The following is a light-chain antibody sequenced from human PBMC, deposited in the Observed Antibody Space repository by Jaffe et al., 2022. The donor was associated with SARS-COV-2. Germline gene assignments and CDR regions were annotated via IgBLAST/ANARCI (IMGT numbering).Light chain of an antibody. Sequence: QSALTQPASVSGSPGQSITISCTGTSSDVGTYDLVSWYQHHPDNAPKLIIYAVNKRPSGVSNRFSGSKSGITASLTISGLQADDEADYYCCSYAGISTFGVFGGGTKLTVL. CDR1: SSDVGTYDL. CDR3: CSYAGISTFGV. J-gene: IGLJ3*02. CDR2: AVN. V-gene: IGLV2-23*02.